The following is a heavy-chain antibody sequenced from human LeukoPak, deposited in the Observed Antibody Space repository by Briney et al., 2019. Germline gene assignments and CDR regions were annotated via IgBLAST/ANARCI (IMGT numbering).Heavy chain of an antibody. V-gene: IGHV1-2*02. J-gene: IGHJ4*02. Sequence: ASVKVSCKASVGTFSSYAISWVRRAPGQGLEWVGWINPNSGATKYAQKFQDRVTMTRDTSISTVYMEMRRLRSDDTAVYYCASRPDRHLLFFFDYWGQGALVTVSS. CDR2: INPNSGAT. CDR1: VGTFSSYA. CDR3: ASRPDRHLLFFFDY. D-gene: IGHD2/OR15-2a*01.